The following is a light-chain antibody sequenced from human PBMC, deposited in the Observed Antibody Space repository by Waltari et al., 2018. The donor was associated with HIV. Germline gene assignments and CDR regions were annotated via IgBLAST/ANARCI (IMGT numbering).Light chain of an antibody. V-gene: IGKV3-15*01. J-gene: IGKJ1*01. CDR3: QQYDDWPRT. Sequence: EVVMTQSPATLSVSPGERAALACRASQSVSRNLAWYQQKPGQPPRLLIYAASTRASGVPVRISGSGSGTEFTLTISSLQSEDCAVYYCQQYDDWPRTFGQGTRVEIK. CDR2: AAS. CDR1: QSVSRN.